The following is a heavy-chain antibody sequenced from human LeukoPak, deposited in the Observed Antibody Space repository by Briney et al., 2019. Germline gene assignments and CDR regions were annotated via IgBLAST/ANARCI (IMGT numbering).Heavy chain of an antibody. D-gene: IGHD1-14*01. Sequence: KAGGSLRLSCAASGFTFSNAWMSWVRQAPGKGLEWVGRIKSKTDGGTTDYAAPVKGRFTISRDDSKNTLYLQMNSLRAEDTAVYYCAKATGYLLWGQGTLVTVSS. CDR2: IKSKTDGGTT. CDR1: GFTFSNAW. V-gene: IGHV3-15*01. J-gene: IGHJ4*02. CDR3: AKATGYLL.